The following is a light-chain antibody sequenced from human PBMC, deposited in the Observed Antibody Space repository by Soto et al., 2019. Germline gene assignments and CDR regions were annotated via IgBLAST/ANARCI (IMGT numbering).Light chain of an antibody. J-gene: IGKJ1*01. V-gene: IGKV3-20*01. CDR1: QSVSSSY. Sequence: EIVLTQSPATLSLSAGERATLSCRASQSVSSSYLGWYQQQPGQAPRLLIYGATSRATGIPDTFSGSGSATAFTLTISRLEPEDFAVYYCQQYGSSLPCTFGQGTKVEIK. CDR3: QQYGSSLPCT. CDR2: GAT.